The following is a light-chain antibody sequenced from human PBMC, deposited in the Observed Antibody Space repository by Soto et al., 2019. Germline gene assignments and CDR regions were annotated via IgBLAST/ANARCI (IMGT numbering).Light chain of an antibody. Sequence: DIQMTQSPSSLSASVGDRVTITCRASQGIRNDLDWYQHKPGKAPKRLIYGTSSLQSGVPSRFSVSGSGTEFTLTVSSLQPEDSATYYCLQHYTYTLTFGGGTKVEIK. V-gene: IGKV1-17*01. CDR1: QGIRND. CDR3: LQHYTYTLT. J-gene: IGKJ4*01. CDR2: GTS.